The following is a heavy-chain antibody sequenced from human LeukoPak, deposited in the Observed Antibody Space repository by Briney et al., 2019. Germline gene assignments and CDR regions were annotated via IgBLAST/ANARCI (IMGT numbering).Heavy chain of an antibody. CDR2: ISGSGGST. J-gene: IGHJ4*02. CDR3: AKASLGYCSGGSCYSGAFDY. Sequence: GGSLRLSCAASGFTFSSYAMSWVRQAPGKGLEWVSAISGSGGSTYYADSVKGRFTISRDNSKNTLYLQMNSLRAEDTAVYYCAKASLGYCSGGSCYSGAFDYWGQGTLVTVSS. D-gene: IGHD2-15*01. V-gene: IGHV3-23*01. CDR1: GFTFSSYA.